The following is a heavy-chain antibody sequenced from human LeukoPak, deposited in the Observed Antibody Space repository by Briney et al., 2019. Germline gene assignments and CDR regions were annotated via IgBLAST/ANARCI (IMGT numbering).Heavy chain of an antibody. D-gene: IGHD6-19*01. CDR3: ARPSAVVGVY. CDR2: ISSSGSTI. V-gene: IGHV3-48*03. J-gene: IGHJ4*02. Sequence: SGGSLRLSCAASGFTFSSYEMNWVRQAPGKGLEWVSYISSSGSTIYYADSVKGRFTISRDNAKNSLYLQMNSLRAEDTAVYYCARPSAVVGVYWGQGTLVTVSS. CDR1: GFTFSSYE.